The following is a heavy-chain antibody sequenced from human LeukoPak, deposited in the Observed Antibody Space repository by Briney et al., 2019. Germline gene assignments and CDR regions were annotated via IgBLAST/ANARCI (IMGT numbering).Heavy chain of an antibody. CDR2: IRYDGTEK. Sequence: GGSLRLSCAAYGFTFSSFGMHWVRQAPGKGLQWVAFIRYDGTEKYYADSVKGRFTISRDNSKNTLYLQMNSLRVEDTAVYYCAKVYSYSQDYSGQGTLGTVSS. CDR3: AKVYSYSQDY. D-gene: IGHD5-18*01. J-gene: IGHJ4*02. CDR1: GFTFSSFG. V-gene: IGHV3-30*02.